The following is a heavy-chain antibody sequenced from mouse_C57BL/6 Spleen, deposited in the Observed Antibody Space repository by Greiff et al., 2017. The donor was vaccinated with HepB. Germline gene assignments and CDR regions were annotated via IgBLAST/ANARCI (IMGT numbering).Heavy chain of an antibody. CDR2: IHPNSGST. V-gene: IGHV1-64*01. CDR1: GYTFTSYW. CDR3: SREGELRPPFAY. J-gene: IGHJ3*01. D-gene: IGHD3-2*02. Sequence: VQLQESGAELVKPGASVKLSCKASGYTFTSYWMHWVKQRPGQGLEWIGMIHPNSGSTNYNEKFKSKATLTVDKSSSTAYMQLSSLTSEDSAVYYCSREGELRPPFAYWGQGTLVTVSA.